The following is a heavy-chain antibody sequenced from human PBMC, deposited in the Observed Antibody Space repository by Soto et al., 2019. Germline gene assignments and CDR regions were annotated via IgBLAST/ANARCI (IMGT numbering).Heavy chain of an antibody. CDR1: GGSISSYY. Sequence: PSETLSLTCTVSGGSISSYYWSWIRQPAGKGLEWIGRIYTSGSTNYNPSLKSRVTMSVDTSKNQFSLKLSSVTAADTAVYYCARDHYYGSGSGPNWFDPWGQGTLVTVSS. CDR2: IYTSGST. V-gene: IGHV4-4*07. D-gene: IGHD3-10*01. J-gene: IGHJ5*02. CDR3: ARDHYYGSGSGPNWFDP.